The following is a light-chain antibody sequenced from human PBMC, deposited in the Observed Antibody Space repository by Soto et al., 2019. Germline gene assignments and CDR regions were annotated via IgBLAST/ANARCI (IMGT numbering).Light chain of an antibody. J-gene: IGKJ1*01. CDR3: QQYNSYSRT. CDR2: GAS. V-gene: IGKV3-15*01. CDR1: QSVSTN. Sequence: VLTQSPDTLSVSPGERVTLSCRASQSVSTNLAWYQQKPGQGPRLIIYGASTRATGIPARFSGSGSGTEFTLTISSLQPDDFATYYCQQYNSYSRTFGQGTKVDIK.